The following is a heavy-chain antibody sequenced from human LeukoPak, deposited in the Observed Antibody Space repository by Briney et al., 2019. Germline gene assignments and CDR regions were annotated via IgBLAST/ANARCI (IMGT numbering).Heavy chain of an antibody. Sequence: GGSLRLSCAASGFTFSSYAMSWVRQAPGKGLEWVSAISGSGGSTYYEDSVKGRFTISRDNSKNTLYLQMNNLRAEDTAVYYCAKEGEYSYGGTYYFDYWGQGTLVTVSS. CDR1: GFTFSSYA. CDR2: ISGSGGST. J-gene: IGHJ4*02. D-gene: IGHD5-18*01. CDR3: AKEGEYSYGGTYYFDY. V-gene: IGHV3-23*01.